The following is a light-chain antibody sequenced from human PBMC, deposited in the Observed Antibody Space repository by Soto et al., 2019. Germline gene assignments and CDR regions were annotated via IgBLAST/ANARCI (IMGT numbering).Light chain of an antibody. CDR3: QQYYGHPRT. Sequence: DIVMTQSPDSLAVSLGERATIHCQSSQSVVYSSNDKNYLAWYRQKPGQPPKLLISWASTRESGVPDRFSGSGSGTDFTLTINNLQPEDVAVYYCQQYYGHPRTVGQGNKVDIK. CDR2: WAS. CDR1: QSVVYSSNDKNY. V-gene: IGKV4-1*01. J-gene: IGKJ1*01.